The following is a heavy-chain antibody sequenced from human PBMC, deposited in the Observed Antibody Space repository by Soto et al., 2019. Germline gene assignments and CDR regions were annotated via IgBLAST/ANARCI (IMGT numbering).Heavy chain of an antibody. CDR3: ARGGDYDILTGYYKDYYGMDV. Sequence: VGSLRLSCAASGFTFSSYWMSWVRQAPGKGLEWVANIKQDGSEKYYVDSVKGRFTISRDNAKNSLYLQMNSLRAEDTAVYYCARGGDYDILTGYYKDYYGMDVWGQGTTVTVSS. V-gene: IGHV3-7*01. D-gene: IGHD3-9*01. J-gene: IGHJ6*02. CDR2: IKQDGSEK. CDR1: GFTFSSYW.